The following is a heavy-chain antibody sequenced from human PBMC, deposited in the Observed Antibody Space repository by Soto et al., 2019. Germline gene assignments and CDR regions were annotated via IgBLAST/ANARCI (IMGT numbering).Heavy chain of an antibody. CDR3: ATSTGAYYQILTGYYND. Sequence: QVHLVQSGAEVKNPGASVRVSCKASGYTFSYYGISWVRQAPGQGLEWVGWISAYNGNTNYAQKLQGRVTMTTDTSATTAYMELRSLRSDDTSVYYCATSTGAYYQILTGYYNDWGQGTMVTVSS. D-gene: IGHD3-9*01. J-gene: IGHJ4*02. V-gene: IGHV1-18*01. CDR1: GYTFSYYG. CDR2: ISAYNGNT.